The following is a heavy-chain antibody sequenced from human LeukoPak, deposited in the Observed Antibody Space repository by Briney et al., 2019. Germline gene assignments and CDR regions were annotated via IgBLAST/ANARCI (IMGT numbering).Heavy chain of an antibody. Sequence: GGSLRLSCAASGFTFSSYAMNWVRQAPGKGLEWVSAISGSGGSTYYADSVKGRFTISRDNSKNTLYLQMNSLRVEDTAVYYCAKDRSSSWYNDAFDICGHGTMVTVSS. CDR2: ISGSGGST. CDR3: AKDRSSSWYNDAFDI. CDR1: GFTFSSYA. V-gene: IGHV3-23*01. D-gene: IGHD6-13*01. J-gene: IGHJ3*02.